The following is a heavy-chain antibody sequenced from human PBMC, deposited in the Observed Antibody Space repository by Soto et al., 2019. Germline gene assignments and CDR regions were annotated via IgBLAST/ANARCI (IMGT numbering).Heavy chain of an antibody. CDR2: ISYDRSNK. J-gene: IGHJ4*02. CDR3: ARAYGEQWSPSFDY. Sequence: QVQLVESGGGVVQPGRSLRLSCAASGFTFSSYAMHWVRQAPGKGLEWVAVISYDRSNKYYADSVKGRFTISRDNSKNTLYLQMNSLRAEDTAVYYCARAYGEQWSPSFDYWGQGTLVTVSS. D-gene: IGHD6-19*01. V-gene: IGHV3-30-3*01. CDR1: GFTFSSYA.